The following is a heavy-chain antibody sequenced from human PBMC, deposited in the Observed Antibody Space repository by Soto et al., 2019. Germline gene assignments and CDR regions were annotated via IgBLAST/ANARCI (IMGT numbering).Heavy chain of an antibody. CDR2: IYYSGST. V-gene: IGHV4-31*03. J-gene: IGHJ4*02. Sequence: SETLSLTCTVSGGSISSGGYYWSWIRQHPGKGLEWIGYIYYSGSTYYNPSLKSRVTISVDTSKNQFSLKLSSVTAADTAVYYCARGRTYYDYVWGSYRPPPFDYWGQGTLVTVSS. D-gene: IGHD3-16*02. CDR3: ARGRTYYDYVWGSYRPPPFDY. CDR1: GGSISSGGYY.